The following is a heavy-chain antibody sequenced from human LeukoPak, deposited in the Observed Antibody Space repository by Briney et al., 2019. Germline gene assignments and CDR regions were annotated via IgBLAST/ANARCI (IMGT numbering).Heavy chain of an antibody. CDR1: GFTFNNYE. CDR2: VGIAGDT. V-gene: IGHV3-13*01. J-gene: IGHJ3*01. Sequence: GGSLRLSCAASGFTFNNYEMHWVRQTAGKGLEWVSAVGIAGDTFYAGSVKGRFSISRDNAESSLFLQMNSLRAGDTAVYYCAREGRMGAADAFDVWGQGTMVTVSS. CDR3: AREGRMGAADAFDV. D-gene: IGHD1-26*01.